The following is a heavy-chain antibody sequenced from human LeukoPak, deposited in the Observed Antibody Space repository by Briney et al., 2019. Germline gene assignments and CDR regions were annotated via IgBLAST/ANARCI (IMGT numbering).Heavy chain of an antibody. D-gene: IGHD3-3*01. J-gene: IGHJ4*02. CDR1: GFSVSNNY. CDR3: ARGFRSVQVWSLFDY. Sequence: PGGSLRLSCAASGFSVSNNYMSWVRQAPGKGLEWVSVIYSGGSTYYADSVKGRFTISRDNSKNTLYLQMNSLRAEDTAVYYCARGFRSVQVWSLFDYWGQGTLVTVSS. CDR2: IYSGGST. V-gene: IGHV3-66*01.